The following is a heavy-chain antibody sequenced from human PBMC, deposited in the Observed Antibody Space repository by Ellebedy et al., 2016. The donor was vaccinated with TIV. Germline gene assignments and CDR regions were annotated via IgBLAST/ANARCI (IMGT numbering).Heavy chain of an antibody. CDR1: GLTFSSYP. D-gene: IGHD3-22*01. V-gene: IGHV3-30-3*01. CDR3: ATSAVGHSHGYYFDY. CDR2: ISYDGTTK. Sequence: PGGSLRLSCTVSGLTFSSYPIHWVRLAPGKGLQWVTLISYDGTTKYNADSVKGRFTISRDNSRNTVYLQMNSLRAEATALYYCATSAVGHSHGYYFDYWGQGTLVTVSA. J-gene: IGHJ4*02.